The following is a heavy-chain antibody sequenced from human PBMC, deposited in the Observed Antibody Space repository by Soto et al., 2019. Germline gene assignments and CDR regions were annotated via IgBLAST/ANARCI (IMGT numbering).Heavy chain of an antibody. Sequence: QLQLQESGPGLVKPSETLSLTCTVSGGSISSSSYYWGWIRQPPGTGLEWIGSIYYSGSTYYNPSLKSRVTISVDTSKNQFSLKLSSVTASDTAVYYCARAPIVVVPAAFLYFDYWGQGTLVTVSS. CDR2: IYYSGST. D-gene: IGHD2-2*01. CDR3: ARAPIVVVPAAFLYFDY. CDR1: GGSISSSSYY. J-gene: IGHJ4*02. V-gene: IGHV4-39*01.